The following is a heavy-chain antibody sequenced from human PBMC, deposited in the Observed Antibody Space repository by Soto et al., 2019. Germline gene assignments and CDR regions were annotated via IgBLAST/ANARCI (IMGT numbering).Heavy chain of an antibody. CDR3: ARRSYRHYYDSSETDY. CDR2: INHSGST. V-gene: IGHV4-34*01. J-gene: IGHJ4*02. CDR1: GGSFSGYY. D-gene: IGHD3-22*01. Sequence: SETLSLTCAVYGGSFSGYYWSWIRQPPGKGLEWIGEINHSGSTNYNPSLKSRVTISVDTSKNQFSLKLSSVTAADTAVYYCARRSYRHYYDSSETDYWGQGTLVTVSS.